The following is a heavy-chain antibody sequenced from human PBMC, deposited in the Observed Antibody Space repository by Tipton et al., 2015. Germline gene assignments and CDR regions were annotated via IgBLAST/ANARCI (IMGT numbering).Heavy chain of an antibody. D-gene: IGHD3-22*01. Sequence: KFQGRVTMTTDTSTNTAYMELRSLRSDDTAVYYCARHRIVVAAGMDVWGQGSTVAVSS. J-gene: IGHJ6*02. CDR3: ARHRIVVAAGMDV. V-gene: IGHV1-18*01.